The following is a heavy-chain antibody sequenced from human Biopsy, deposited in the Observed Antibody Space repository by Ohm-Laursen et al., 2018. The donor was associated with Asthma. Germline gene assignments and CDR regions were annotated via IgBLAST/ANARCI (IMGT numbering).Heavy chain of an antibody. V-gene: IGHV4-39*02. J-gene: IGHJ2*01. CDR3: ARAVSSSSYWYFDL. CDR2: IYYSGRT. CDR1: GDAMSTSGSY. D-gene: IGHD6-6*01. Sequence: TLSLTCIVSGDAMSTSGSYWGWIRQSPGKGLEWIGSIYYSGRTYYNPSLESRVTISAETSKNHFSLKVTSVTAADTAVYYCARAVSSSSYWYFDLWGRGDLVTVSS.